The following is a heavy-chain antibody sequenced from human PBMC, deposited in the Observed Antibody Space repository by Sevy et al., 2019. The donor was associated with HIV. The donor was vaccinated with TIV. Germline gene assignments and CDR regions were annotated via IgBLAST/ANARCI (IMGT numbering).Heavy chain of an antibody. CDR1: GGSFSDYS. Sequence: SETLSLTCAVYGGSFSDYSWSWIRQPPGKGLEWIGEINHSGSTNYNPSLKSRVTISVDTSKNQFSLKLSSVTAADTXVYYCARWRGTRITMIVVVVTGYFDYWGQGTLVTVSS. J-gene: IGHJ4*02. V-gene: IGHV4-34*01. D-gene: IGHD3-22*01. CDR2: INHSGST. CDR3: ARWRGTRITMIVVVVTGYFDY.